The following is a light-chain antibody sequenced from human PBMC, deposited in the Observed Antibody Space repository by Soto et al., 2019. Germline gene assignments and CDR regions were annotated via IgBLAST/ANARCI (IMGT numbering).Light chain of an antibody. J-gene: IGKJ1*01. CDR1: QSLSSSY. CDR3: QQYGSSLGT. CDR2: GAS. V-gene: IGKV3-20*01. Sequence: EIVLTQSPGTLSLSPGERATLSCRDSQSLSSSYLAWYQQKPGQAPRLLIYGASSRATGIPDRFSGSGSGTDFTLTISRLEPEDFAVYYCQQYGSSLGTFGPGTKVEIK.